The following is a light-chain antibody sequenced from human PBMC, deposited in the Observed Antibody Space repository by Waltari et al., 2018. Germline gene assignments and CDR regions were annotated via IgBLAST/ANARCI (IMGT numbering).Light chain of an antibody. V-gene: IGKV3-15*01. CDR1: ESVSGT. J-gene: IGKJ2*01. CDR3: HQYNNWPYT. Sequence: EIVMTQSPATLSVSPGDRATLSCRASESVSGTLAWYQPRPGQAPSLLIYGASTRASGIPARFSGSGSGTEFTLTISSLQSEDFAVYYCHQYNNWPYTFGQGTKLEIK. CDR2: GAS.